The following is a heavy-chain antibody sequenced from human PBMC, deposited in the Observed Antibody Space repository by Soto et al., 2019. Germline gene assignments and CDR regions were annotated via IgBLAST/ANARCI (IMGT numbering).Heavy chain of an antibody. CDR1: GFTVSSNY. D-gene: IGHD6-13*01. Sequence: EGSLRLSCAASGFTVSSNYMSWVRQAPGKGLEWVSVIYSGGSTYYADSVKGRFTISRDNSKNTLYLQMNSLRAEDTAVYYCARDDGSSWYGAFDIWGQGTMVTVSS. J-gene: IGHJ3*02. CDR2: IYSGGST. CDR3: ARDDGSSWYGAFDI. V-gene: IGHV3-53*01.